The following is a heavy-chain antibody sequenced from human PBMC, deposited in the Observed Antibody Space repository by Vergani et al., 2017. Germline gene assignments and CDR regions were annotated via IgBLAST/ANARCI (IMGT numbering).Heavy chain of an antibody. J-gene: IGHJ4*02. D-gene: IGHD1-14*01. CDR1: GASIRSSNYY. Sequence: QLQLQESGPGLVKPSATLSLTCSVSGASIRSSNYYWGWIRQPPGKGLEWIASIYYSGSTYYNPSLKSRVSMSSDTSNNQFSLMLSSVTVADTAVYYCARSIVSRNPPDYFDNWGQGTLVTVSS. CDR2: IYYSGST. CDR3: ARSIVSRNPPDYFDN. V-gene: IGHV4-39*07.